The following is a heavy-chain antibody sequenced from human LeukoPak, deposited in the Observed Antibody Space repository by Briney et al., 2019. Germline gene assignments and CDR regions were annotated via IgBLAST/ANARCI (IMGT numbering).Heavy chain of an antibody. CDR2: IKSKTDGGTT. CDR3: TTRPVTGYCSGGSCHEDAFDI. Sequence: GGSLRLSCAASGFTFSNAWMNWVRQAPGKGLEWVGRIKSKTDGGTTDYAAPVKGRFTISRDDSKNTLYLQMNSLKTEDTAVYYCTTRPVTGYCSGGSCHEDAFDIWGQGTMVTVSS. J-gene: IGHJ3*02. V-gene: IGHV3-15*07. D-gene: IGHD2-15*01. CDR1: GFTFSNAW.